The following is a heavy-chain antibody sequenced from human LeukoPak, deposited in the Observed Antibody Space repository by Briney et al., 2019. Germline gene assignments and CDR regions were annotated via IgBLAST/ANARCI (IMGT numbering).Heavy chain of an antibody. J-gene: IGHJ5*02. D-gene: IGHD3-16*02. V-gene: IGHV4-34*01. CDR3: ARDRGQRGDYVWGSYRPNWFDP. Sequence: SETLSLTCAVYGGSFSGYYWSWIRQPPGKGLEWIGEINHSGSTNYNPSLKSRVTISVDTSKNQFSLKLSSVTAADTAVYYCARDRGQRGDYVWGSYRPNWFDPWGQGTLVTVSS. CDR1: GGSFSGYY. CDR2: INHSGST.